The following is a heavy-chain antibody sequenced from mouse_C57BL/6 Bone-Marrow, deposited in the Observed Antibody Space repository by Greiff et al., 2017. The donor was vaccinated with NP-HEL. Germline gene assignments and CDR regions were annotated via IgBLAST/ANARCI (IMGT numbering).Heavy chain of an antibody. V-gene: IGHV1-61*01. CDR1: GYTFTSYW. D-gene: IGHD2-2*01. J-gene: IGHJ3*01. CDR3: ARGDGYDPFAY. Sequence: VQLQQSGAELVRPGSSVKLSCKASGYTFTSYWMDWVKQRPGQGLEWIGNIYPSDSETHYNQKFKDKATLTVDKSSSTAYMQLSSLTSEDSAVYYCARGDGYDPFAYWGQGTLVTVSA. CDR2: IYPSDSET.